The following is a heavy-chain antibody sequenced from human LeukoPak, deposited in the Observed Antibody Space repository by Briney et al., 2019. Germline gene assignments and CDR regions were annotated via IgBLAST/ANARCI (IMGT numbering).Heavy chain of an antibody. D-gene: IGHD2-8*01. V-gene: IGHV1-46*01. J-gene: IGHJ4*02. CDR1: GYTLTSYY. CDR2: INPSGGST. Sequence: ASVRVSCKASGYTLTSYYLHWVRQAPGQGLEWMAMINPSGGSTSYAQKFQGRVTMTRDTSTSTVYMELSSLRSEDTAVYYCASHIVLMVYAIARWGQGTLVTVSS. CDR3: ASHIVLMVYAIAR.